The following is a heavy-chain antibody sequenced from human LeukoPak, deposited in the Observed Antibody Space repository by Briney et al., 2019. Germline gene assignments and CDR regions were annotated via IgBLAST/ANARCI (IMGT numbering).Heavy chain of an antibody. V-gene: IGHV1-69*04. CDR1: RGTLSSYA. D-gene: IGHD3-10*01. Sequence: AAVKVSCKASRGTLSSYAISEVRQAPGQGVEGMGRINPILGIANYAQKLQGRVTITADKSTSTAYMELSSLRSEDTAVYYCHYGSGSYDYDYWGQGTLVTVSS. CDR2: INPILGIA. CDR3: HYGSGSYDYDY. J-gene: IGHJ4*02.